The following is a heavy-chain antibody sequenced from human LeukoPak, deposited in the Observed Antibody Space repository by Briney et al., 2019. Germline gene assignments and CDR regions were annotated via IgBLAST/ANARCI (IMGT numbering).Heavy chain of an antibody. D-gene: IGHD2/OR15-2a*01. CDR3: TNFKPPAPDALDV. CDR2: ISGSGTI. J-gene: IGHJ3*01. Sequence: NSGGSLRLSCAASGFTVSSNYMSWVRQAPGKGLEWISYISGSGTIYYADSVKGRFTISRDNAQRLVYLQMNSLRAEDTAVYYCTNFKPPAPDALDVWGQGTLITVSS. V-gene: IGHV3-69-1*01. CDR1: GFTVSSNY.